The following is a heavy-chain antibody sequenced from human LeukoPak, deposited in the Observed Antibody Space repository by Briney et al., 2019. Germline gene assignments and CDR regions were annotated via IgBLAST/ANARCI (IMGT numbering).Heavy chain of an antibody. CDR1: GFTFDDYG. CDR2: INWNGGST. Sequence: AGGSLRLSCAASGFTFDDYGMSWVRQALGKGLEWVSGINWNGGSTGYADSVKGRFTISRDNAKNSLYLQTNSLRAEDTAVYYCATETNGSHYDYWGQGTLLTVSS. CDR3: ATETNGSHYDY. J-gene: IGHJ4*02. D-gene: IGHD1-14*01. V-gene: IGHV3-20*04.